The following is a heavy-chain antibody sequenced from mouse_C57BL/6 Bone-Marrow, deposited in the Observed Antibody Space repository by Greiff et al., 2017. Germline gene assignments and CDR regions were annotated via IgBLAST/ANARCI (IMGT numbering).Heavy chain of an antibody. V-gene: IGHV5-17*01. D-gene: IGHD1-1*02. CDR3: AREKIWLSMDY. Sequence: EVQGVESGGGLVKPGGSLKLSCAASGFTFSDYGMHWVRQAPEKGLEWVAYISSGSSTIYYADTVKGRFTISRDNAKNTLFLQMNSLRSQDTAMYYCAREKIWLSMDYWGQGASVTVSS. J-gene: IGHJ4*01. CDR1: GFTFSDYG. CDR2: ISSGSSTI.